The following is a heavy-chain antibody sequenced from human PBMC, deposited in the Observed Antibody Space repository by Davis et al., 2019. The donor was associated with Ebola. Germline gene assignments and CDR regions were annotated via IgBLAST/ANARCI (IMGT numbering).Heavy chain of an antibody. CDR1: GGSISSGGYS. CDR3: AKGISRITMIVVVYGMDV. Sequence: MPSETLSLTCAVSGGSISSGGYSWSWIRQPPGKGLEWIGYIYHSGSTYYNPSLKSRVTISVDTSKNQFSLKLSSVTAADTAVYYCAKGISRITMIVVVYGMDVWGQGTTVTVSS. D-gene: IGHD3-22*01. V-gene: IGHV4-30-2*02. J-gene: IGHJ6*02. CDR2: IYHSGST.